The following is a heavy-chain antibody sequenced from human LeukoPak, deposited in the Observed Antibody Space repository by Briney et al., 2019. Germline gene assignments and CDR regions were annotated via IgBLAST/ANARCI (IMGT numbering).Heavy chain of an antibody. CDR2: INPNSGGT. V-gene: IGHV1-2*02. D-gene: IGHD3-22*01. CDR3: ARGPYYYDSSGPYNWFDP. CDR1: GYTFTGYY. J-gene: IGHJ5*02. Sequence: ASVKVSCKASGYTFTGYYMHWVRQAPGQGLEWMGWINPNSGGTNYAQKFQGRVTMTRDTSISTAYMELSRLRSDDTAVYYCARGPYYYDSSGPYNWFDPWGQGTLVTVSS.